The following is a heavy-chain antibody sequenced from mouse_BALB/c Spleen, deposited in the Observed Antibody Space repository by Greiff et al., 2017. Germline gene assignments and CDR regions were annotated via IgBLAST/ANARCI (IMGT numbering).Heavy chain of an antibody. CDR1: GFSLSTSGMG. CDR3: ARRGYYGNYFDY. Sequence: QVTLKVSGPGILQPSQTLSLTCSFSGFSLSTSGMGVSWIRQPSGKGLEWLAHIYWDDDKRYNPSLKSRLTISKDTSRNQVFLKITSVDTADTATYYCARRGYYGNYFDYWGQGTTLTVSS. J-gene: IGHJ2*01. D-gene: IGHD2-1*01. CDR2: IYWDDDK. V-gene: IGHV8-12*01.